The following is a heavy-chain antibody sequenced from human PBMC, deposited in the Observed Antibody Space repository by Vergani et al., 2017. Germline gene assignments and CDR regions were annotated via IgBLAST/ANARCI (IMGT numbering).Heavy chain of an antibody. V-gene: IGHV2-70*15. CDR1: GFSLSTSGMC. J-gene: IGHJ6*04. CDR2: IDWEDDK. CDR3: ARIRATVTAWACIDY. Sequence: QVTLRESGPALVKPTQTLTLTCTFSGFSLSTSGMCVSWIRQPPGKALEWLARIDWEDDKYYSTSLKTRLTISKDTSKNQVVLTMTNMDPVDTATYYCARIRATVTAWACIDYWGKGTTVTVSS. D-gene: IGHD4-17*01.